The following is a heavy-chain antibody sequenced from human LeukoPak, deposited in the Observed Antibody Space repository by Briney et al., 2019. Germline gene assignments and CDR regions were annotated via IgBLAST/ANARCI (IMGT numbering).Heavy chain of an antibody. J-gene: IGHJ6*02. Sequence: GFTXXXYWMSWVRQAPGKGLEWVANIKQDGSEKYYVDSVKGRFTISRDNAKNSLYLQMNSLRAEDTAVYYCARDPYGMDVWGQGTTVTVSS. CDR1: GFTXXXYW. CDR3: ARDPYGMDV. V-gene: IGHV3-7*01. CDR2: IKQDGSEK.